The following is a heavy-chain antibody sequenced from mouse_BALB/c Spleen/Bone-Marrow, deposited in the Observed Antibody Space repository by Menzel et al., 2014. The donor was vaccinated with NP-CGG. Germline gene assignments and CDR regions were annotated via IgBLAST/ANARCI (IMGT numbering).Heavy chain of an antibody. CDR2: INPDSSTI. Sequence: DVMLVESGGGLVQPGGSLKLSCAASGFDFSRYWMSWVRQAPGKGLEWIGEINPDSSTINYTPSLKDKFIISRDNAKNTLYPQMSKVRSEDTALYYSARLNYYGNLFVWGAGTTVTVSS. CDR3: ARLNYYGNLFV. J-gene: IGHJ1*01. CDR1: GFDFSRYW. D-gene: IGHD1-1*01. V-gene: IGHV4-1*02.